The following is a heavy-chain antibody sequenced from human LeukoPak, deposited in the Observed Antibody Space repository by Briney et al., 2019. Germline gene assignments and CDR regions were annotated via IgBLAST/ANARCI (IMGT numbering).Heavy chain of an antibody. Sequence: PGGSLRLSCAASGFTFSSYAMHWVRQAPGKGLEWVAVISYDGSNKYYADSVKGRFTISRDNSKNTLYLQMNSLRAEDTAVYYCARPPNDYGDYAFDIWGQGTMVTVSS. D-gene: IGHD4-17*01. CDR2: ISYDGSNK. CDR3: ARPPNDYGDYAFDI. J-gene: IGHJ3*02. CDR1: GFTFSSYA. V-gene: IGHV3-30-3*01.